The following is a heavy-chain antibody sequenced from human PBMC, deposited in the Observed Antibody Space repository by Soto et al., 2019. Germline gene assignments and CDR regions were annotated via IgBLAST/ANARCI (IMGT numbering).Heavy chain of an antibody. CDR1: GFTFSSYS. J-gene: IGHJ6*02. D-gene: IGHD3-3*01. V-gene: IGHV3-48*02. CDR2: ISSSSSTI. CDR3: ARDRAPITIFGVVLSRGMDV. Sequence: GGSLRLSCAASGFTFSSYSMNWVRQAPGKGLEWVSYISSSSSTIYYADSVKGRFTISRDNAKNSLYLQMNSLRDEDTAVYYCARDRAPITIFGVVLSRGMDVWGQGTTVTVPS.